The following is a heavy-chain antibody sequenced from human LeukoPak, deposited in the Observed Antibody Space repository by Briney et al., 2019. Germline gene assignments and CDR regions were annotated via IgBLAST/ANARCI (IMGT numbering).Heavy chain of an antibody. CDR2: IYSGGST. V-gene: IGHV3-53*01. D-gene: IGHD4-23*01. Sequence: GGSLRLSCAASGFTVSSNYMSWVRQAPGKGLEWVSVIYSGGSTYYADSVKGRLTISRDNSKNTLYLQMNSLRAEDTAVYYCATEDYGGNRAFDYWGQGTLVTVSS. J-gene: IGHJ4*02. CDR1: GFTVSSNY. CDR3: ATEDYGGNRAFDY.